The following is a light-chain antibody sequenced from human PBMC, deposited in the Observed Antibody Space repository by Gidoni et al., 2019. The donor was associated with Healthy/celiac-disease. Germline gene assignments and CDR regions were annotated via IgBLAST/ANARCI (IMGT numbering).Light chain of an antibody. V-gene: IGKV1-39*01. CDR2: AAS. CDR1: QSISSY. J-gene: IGKJ5*01. Sequence: DIQLTQSPSSLSASVGDRVTITCRASQSISSYLNWYQQKPGKAPKPLIYAASSLQSGVPTRFSGSGSGTDFTLTISSLKPEDFATYYCQQSYSTPGVTFGQGTRLEIK. CDR3: QQSYSTPGVT.